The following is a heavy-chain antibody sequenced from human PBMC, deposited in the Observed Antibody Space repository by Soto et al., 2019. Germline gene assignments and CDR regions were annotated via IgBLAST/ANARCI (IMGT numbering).Heavy chain of an antibody. V-gene: IGHV1-69*01. CDR1: GGTFSSYA. CDR2: IIPIFGTA. CDR3: ARVPSVARLGLDYYGMDV. Sequence: QVQLVQSGAEVKKPGSSVKVSCKASGGTFSSYAISWVRQAPGQGLEWMGGIIPIFGTANYAQKFQGRVTITADESTSTAYMELSSLRSEDTAVYYCARVPSVARLGLDYYGMDVWGQGTTVTVSS. J-gene: IGHJ6*02. D-gene: IGHD6-19*01.